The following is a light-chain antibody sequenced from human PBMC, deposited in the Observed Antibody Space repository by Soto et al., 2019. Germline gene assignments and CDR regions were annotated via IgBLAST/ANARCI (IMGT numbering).Light chain of an antibody. V-gene: IGKV1-5*01. CDR1: QTISTW. J-gene: IGKJ1*01. CDR2: DAS. CDR3: QQYNTFSPWT. Sequence: GDRVTITCRASQTISTWMAWYQQKPGKAPKLLVYDASTLQSGVASRFSGSGSGTEFTLTISSLQPDDFATYYCQQYNTFSPWTFGQGTKVGIK.